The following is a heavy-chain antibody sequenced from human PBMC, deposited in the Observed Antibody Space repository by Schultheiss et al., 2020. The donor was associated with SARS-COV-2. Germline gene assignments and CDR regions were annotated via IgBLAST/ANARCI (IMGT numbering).Heavy chain of an antibody. CDR3: ARDGGSGYPNWFDP. V-gene: IGHV4-4*02. CDR2: IYYSGST. J-gene: IGHJ5*02. Sequence: SETLSLTCAVSGGSISSSNWWSWVRQPPGKGLEWIGYIYYSGSTYYNPSLKSRVTISVDTSKNQFSLKLSSVTAADTAVYYCARDGGSGYPNWFDPWGQGTLVTVSS. D-gene: IGHD3-22*01. CDR1: GGSISSSNW.